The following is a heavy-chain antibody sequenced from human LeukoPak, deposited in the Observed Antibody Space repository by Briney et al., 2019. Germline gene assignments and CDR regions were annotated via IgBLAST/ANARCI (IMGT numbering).Heavy chain of an antibody. Sequence: PGGSLRLSCAASGFTFSSYSMNWVRQAPGKGLEWVSSISSSSSYIYYADSVKGRFTISRDNAKNSLYVQMNSLRAEDTAVYYCARLRGLYSDTNRYQTALDCWGQGTLVTVSS. CDR3: ARLRGLYSDTNRYQTALDC. CDR2: ISSSSSYI. V-gene: IGHV3-21*01. D-gene: IGHD1-26*01. J-gene: IGHJ4*02. CDR1: GFTFSSYS.